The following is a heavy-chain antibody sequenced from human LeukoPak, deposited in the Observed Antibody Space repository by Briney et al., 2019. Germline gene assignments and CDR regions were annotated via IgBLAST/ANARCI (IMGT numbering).Heavy chain of an antibody. J-gene: IGHJ3*02. CDR3: ARDLPRRSYYDSSGYYKDAFDI. CDR2: ISAYNGNT. V-gene: IGHV1-18*01. D-gene: IGHD3-22*01. Sequence: SVKVSCKASGYTFTSYGISWVRQAPGQGLEWMRWISAYNGNTNYAQKLQGRVTMATDTSTSTAYMELRSLRSDDTAVYYCARDLPRRSYYDSSGYYKDAFDIWGQGTMVTVSS. CDR1: GYTFTSYG.